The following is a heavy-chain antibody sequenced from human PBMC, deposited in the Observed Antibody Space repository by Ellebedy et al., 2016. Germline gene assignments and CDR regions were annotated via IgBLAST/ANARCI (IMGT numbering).Heavy chain of an antibody. CDR2: ISSSSSYI. V-gene: IGHV3-21*01. Sequence: GGSLRLSCTASGFTFSSYAMSWVRQAPGKGLEWVSSISSSSSYIYYADSVKGRFTISRDNAKNSLYLQMNSLRAEDTAVYYCARRGDSYGSYYYYGMDVWGQGTTVTVSS. CDR3: ARRGDSYGSYYYYGMDV. CDR1: GFTFSSYA. J-gene: IGHJ6*02. D-gene: IGHD5-18*01.